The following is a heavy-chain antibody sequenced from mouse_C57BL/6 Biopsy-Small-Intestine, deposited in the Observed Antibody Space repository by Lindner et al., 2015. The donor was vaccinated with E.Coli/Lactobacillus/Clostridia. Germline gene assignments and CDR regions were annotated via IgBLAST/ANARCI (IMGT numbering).Heavy chain of an antibody. V-gene: IGHV1-84*02. J-gene: IGHJ2*01. Sequence: SVKVSCKASGNSFIDYYLHWVRQAPGQGPQWMGRIKGNSGDTNYALNFQGRVTMTRDTSTSTAYMELSRLTSDDTGIYYCARQGPRGDLDYWGQGT. CDR1: GNSFIDYY. CDR2: IKGNSGDT. CDR3: ARQGPRGDLDY.